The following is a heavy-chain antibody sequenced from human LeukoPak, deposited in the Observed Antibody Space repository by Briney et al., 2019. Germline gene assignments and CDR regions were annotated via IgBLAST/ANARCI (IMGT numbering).Heavy chain of an antibody. V-gene: IGHV4-4*07. D-gene: IGHD3-3*01. CDR2: IYTSGSP. Sequence: SETLSLTCTVSGGSISTYYWSWIRQPAGKGLEWIGRIYTSGSPNYNPSLKSRVTMSVDTSKIQFSLILSSVTAADTAVYYCARSGSNYYFDYGGQGTQVTVSS. CDR3: ARSGSNYYFDY. CDR1: GGSISTYY. J-gene: IGHJ4*02.